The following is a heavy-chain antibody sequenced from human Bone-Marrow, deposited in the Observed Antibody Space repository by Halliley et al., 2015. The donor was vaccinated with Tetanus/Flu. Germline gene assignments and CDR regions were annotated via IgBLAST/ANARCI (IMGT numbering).Heavy chain of an antibody. D-gene: IGHD3-3*01. J-gene: IGHJ6*02. CDR2: ILNDGSHK. CDR3: AKAIDDDLWTKSGMDA. V-gene: IGHV3-30*18. Sequence: ILNDGSHKSYADSVKGRFTISRDNSKNTLYLQMNSLRAEDTAVYYCAKAIDDDLWTKSGMDAWGPGTTVTVSS.